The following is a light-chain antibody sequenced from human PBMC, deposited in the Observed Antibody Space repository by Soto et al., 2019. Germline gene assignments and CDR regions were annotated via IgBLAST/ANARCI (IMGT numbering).Light chain of an antibody. Sequence: EIVMTQSPDTLSVSPGESATLSCRARQSISNNLAWYQQKPGQAPRLLLYGASTRTTGIPARFSGSGSGTELTLNISSLQSEDFAVYYCQQYNIWPYSFAQGTKLEI. J-gene: IGKJ2*01. V-gene: IGKV3-15*01. CDR3: QQYNIWPYS. CDR1: QSISNN. CDR2: GAS.